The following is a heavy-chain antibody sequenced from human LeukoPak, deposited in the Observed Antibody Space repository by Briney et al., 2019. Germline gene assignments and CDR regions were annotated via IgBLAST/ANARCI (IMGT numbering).Heavy chain of an antibody. CDR2: ISGSGGTT. CDR1: GFTFNNYA. CDR3: TREKSQSRNYYYYGMDV. Sequence: TGGSLRLSCAASGFTFNNYAMNWVRQAPGKGLEWVSVISGSGGTTYYADSVKGRFTISRDNSKNTLYLQVHSLRAEDTAVYYCTREKSQSRNYYYYGMDVWGQGTTVTVSS. J-gene: IGHJ6*02. V-gene: IGHV3-23*01.